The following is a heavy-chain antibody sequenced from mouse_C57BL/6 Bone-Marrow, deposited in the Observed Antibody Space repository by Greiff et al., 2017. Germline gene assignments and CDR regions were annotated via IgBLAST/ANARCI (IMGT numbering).Heavy chain of an antibody. CDR3: ARRDLYAMDY. V-gene: IGHV2-2*01. Sequence: VQRVESGPGLVQPSQSLSITCTVSGFSLTSYGVHWVRQSPGKGLEWLGVIWSGGSTDYTAAFISRLSISKYNSKSQVFYKMNSLQADDTAIYYCARRDLYAMDYWGQGTSVTVSS. CDR1: GFSLTSYG. J-gene: IGHJ4*01. CDR2: IWSGGST. D-gene: IGHD3-3*01.